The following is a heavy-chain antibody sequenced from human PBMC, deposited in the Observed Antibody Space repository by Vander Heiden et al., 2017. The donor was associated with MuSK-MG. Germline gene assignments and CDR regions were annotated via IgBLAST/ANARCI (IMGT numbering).Heavy chain of an antibody. D-gene: IGHD6-19*01. V-gene: IGHV4-31*03. CDR1: GGSISSGGYY. CDR2: IYYSGST. Sequence: QVQLQESGPGLVKPSQTLSLTCTVSGGSISSGGYYWNWIRQHPGKGLEWIGYIYYSGSTYYNPSLKSRVTISVDTSKNQFSLKLSSVTAADTAVYYCAREHSALVDTLAVAGTEWFDPWGQGTLVTVSS. J-gene: IGHJ5*02. CDR3: AREHSALVDTLAVAGTEWFDP.